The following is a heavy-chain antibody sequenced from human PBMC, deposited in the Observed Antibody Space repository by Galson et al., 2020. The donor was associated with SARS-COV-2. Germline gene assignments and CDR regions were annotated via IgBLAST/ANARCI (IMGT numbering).Heavy chain of an antibody. CDR2: ISYDGSNK. J-gene: IGHJ4*02. CDR3: ARPGSGSYYAPIDY. Sequence: GGSLRLSCAASGFPFSSYAMHWVRKAPGKGLEWVAVISYDGSNKYYADSVKGRFTISRDNSKNTLYLQMNSLSAEDTAVYYCARPGSGSYYAPIDYWGQGTLVTVSS. D-gene: IGHD1-26*01. V-gene: IGHV3-30*04. CDR1: GFPFSSYA.